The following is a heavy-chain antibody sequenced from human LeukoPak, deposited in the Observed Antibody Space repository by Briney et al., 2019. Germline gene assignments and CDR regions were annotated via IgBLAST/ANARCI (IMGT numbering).Heavy chain of an antibody. J-gene: IGHJ4*02. V-gene: IGHV3-15*07. CDR2: IRSKIDGGAT. Sequence: GMSLRLSCAASGFNVNNAWMSWVRQAPGKGLEWVGRIRSKIDGGATDYAAPVKGRFTISRDDSKNTLYLQINSLKIEDTAMYYCYTSITDYWGQGTLVTVSS. D-gene: IGHD2-21*01. CDR1: GFNVNNAW. CDR3: YTSITDY.